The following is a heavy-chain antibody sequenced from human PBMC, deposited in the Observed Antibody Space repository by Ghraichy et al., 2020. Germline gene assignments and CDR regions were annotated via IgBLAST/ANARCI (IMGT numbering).Heavy chain of an antibody. D-gene: IGHD3-3*01. Sequence: SETLSLTCDVSGDSVNNDNWWSWVRQSPGKGLEWIAEIYRTGSTNYNPSLKSRATISLDKSTNQFSLDLRSVTAADTAVYYCVANTVSSIRAFGFEMWGQGTLVIVSS. J-gene: IGHJ3*02. CDR2: IYRTGST. V-gene: IGHV4-4*02. CDR3: VANTVSSIRAFGFEM. CDR1: GDSVNNDNW.